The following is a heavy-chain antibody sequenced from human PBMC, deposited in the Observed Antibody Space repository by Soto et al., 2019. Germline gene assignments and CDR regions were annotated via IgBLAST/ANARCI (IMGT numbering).Heavy chain of an antibody. CDR3: ARNMDYYYGPGSGNGHGF. CDR2: INPRFGDT. CDR1: GYTFTAYY. J-gene: IGHJ6*02. V-gene: IGHV1-2*02. D-gene: IGHD3-10*01. Sequence: QVHLVQSGAELKEPGDSVRVSCEASGYTFTAYYIHWVRQAPGQGLEWMGWINPRFGDTSYAQDFQGRVSMTRDTSISTVYMELSRLTSDDTAIYYCARNMDYYYGPGSGNGHGFWGQGTTVTVFS.